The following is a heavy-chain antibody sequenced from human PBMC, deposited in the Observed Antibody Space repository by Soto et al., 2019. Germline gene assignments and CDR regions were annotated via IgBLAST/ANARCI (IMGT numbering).Heavy chain of an antibody. CDR1: GYTFTGYY. J-gene: IGHJ6*02. CDR2: INPNSGGT. V-gene: IGHV1-2*04. CDR3: ARVPYGSGSYGGMDV. Sequence: QVQLVQSGAEVKKPGASVKVSCKASGYTFTGYYMHWVRQAPGQGLEWMGWINPNSGGTNYAQKFQGWVTMTRDTSISTAYMELSRLRSDDTAVYYCARVPYGSGSYGGMDVWGQGTTVTVSS. D-gene: IGHD3-10*01.